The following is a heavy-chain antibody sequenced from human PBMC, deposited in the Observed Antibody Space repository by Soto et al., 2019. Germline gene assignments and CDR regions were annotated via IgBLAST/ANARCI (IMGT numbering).Heavy chain of an antibody. CDR1: GYSFTSYW. D-gene: IGHD3-22*01. CDR3: ARQTHDSSGYYYYFDY. V-gene: IGHV5-51*01. Sequence: GESLKISCNGSGYSFTSYWIGWVRQMPGKGLEWMGIIYPGDSDTRYSPSFQGQVTISADKSISTAYLQWSSLKASDTAMYYCARQTHDSSGYYYYFDYWGQGTLVTVSS. CDR2: IYPGDSDT. J-gene: IGHJ4*02.